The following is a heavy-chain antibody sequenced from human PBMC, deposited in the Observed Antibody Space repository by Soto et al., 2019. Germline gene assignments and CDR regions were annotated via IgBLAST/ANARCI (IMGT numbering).Heavy chain of an antibody. D-gene: IGHD6-13*01. Sequence: VSGPTLVNPTQTLTLTCTFSGFSLSTSGMCVSWIRQPPGKALEWLALIDWDDDKYYSTSLKTRLTISKDTSKNQVVLTMTNMDPVDTATYYCARIRAVAAAGTYYYYYGMDVWGQGTTVTVSS. V-gene: IGHV2-70*01. J-gene: IGHJ6*02. CDR3: ARIRAVAAAGTYYYYYGMDV. CDR2: IDWDDDK. CDR1: GFSLSTSGMC.